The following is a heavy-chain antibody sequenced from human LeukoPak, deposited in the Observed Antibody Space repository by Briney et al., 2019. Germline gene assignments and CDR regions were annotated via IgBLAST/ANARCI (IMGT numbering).Heavy chain of an antibody. CDR2: IYYSGST. CDR3: ARGDSSSWYEWFDP. D-gene: IGHD6-13*01. CDR1: GGSISSYY. J-gene: IGHJ5*02. Sequence: SETLSLTCTVSGGSISSYYWSWIRQPPGKGLEWIWYIYYSGSTNYNPSLKSRVTISVDTSKNQFSLKLSSVTAADTAVYYCARGDSSSWYEWFDPWGQGTLVTVSS. V-gene: IGHV4-59*01.